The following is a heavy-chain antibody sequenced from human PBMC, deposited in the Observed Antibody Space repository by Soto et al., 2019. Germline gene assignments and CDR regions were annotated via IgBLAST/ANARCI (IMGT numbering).Heavy chain of an antibody. CDR3: ARLSGCNNGVCYKFDY. V-gene: IGHV5-51*01. CDR1: GYSFPSYW. J-gene: IGHJ4*02. D-gene: IGHD2-8*01. Sequence: GESRKISCKGSGYSFPSYWIGWVRQMPGKGREWMGIVYPGDSDTRYSPSFQGQVTISADKSISTAYLQWSSLKASDTAMYYCARLSGCNNGVCYKFDYWGPGTLVTVS. CDR2: VYPGDSDT.